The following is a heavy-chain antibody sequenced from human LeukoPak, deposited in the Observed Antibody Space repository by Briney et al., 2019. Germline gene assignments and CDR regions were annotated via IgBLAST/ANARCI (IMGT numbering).Heavy chain of an antibody. CDR1: GFTFSSYA. Sequence: GGSLKLSCAASGFTFSSYAMHWVRQAPGQGLEYVSAISSNGGSSYYAHTVKGRFTISRDNSKNTLYLQMGSLRAEDMAVYYCARQGPGYDSNLHFDYWGQGTLVTVSS. D-gene: IGHD3-22*01. V-gene: IGHV3-64*01. CDR3: ARQGPGYDSNLHFDY. CDR2: ISSNGGSS. J-gene: IGHJ4*02.